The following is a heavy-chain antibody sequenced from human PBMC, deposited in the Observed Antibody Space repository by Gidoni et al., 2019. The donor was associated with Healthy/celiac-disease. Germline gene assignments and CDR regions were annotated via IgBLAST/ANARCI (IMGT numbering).Heavy chain of an antibody. Sequence: VPLVQSGAGVHKPAPSVTVSCKASGTTVSSYAISWVRQATGHGRDWMGEIISIISTATYAQKLQSIVTITADESTSTAYMELSSLRSEVTAVEYCARRHLNYYYYGMDVWGQGTTVTVSS. CDR3: ARRHLNYYYYGMDV. CDR1: GTTVSSYA. V-gene: IGHV1-69*01. CDR2: IISIISTA. J-gene: IGHJ6*02.